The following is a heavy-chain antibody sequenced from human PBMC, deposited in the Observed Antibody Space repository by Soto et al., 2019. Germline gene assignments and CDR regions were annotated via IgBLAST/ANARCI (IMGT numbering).Heavy chain of an antibody. CDR3: ARAVGPFDY. D-gene: IGHD1-26*01. J-gene: IGHJ4*02. CDR2: IWHDGSNK. Sequence: HPGGSLRLSCAAAGFTFSTYVIHWVRQAPGKGLEWVAVIWHDGSNKYYADSVKGRFTISRDNSKNTLYLEMNSLRAEDTAVYYSARAVGPFDYWGQGTLVTVS. CDR1: GFTFSTYV. V-gene: IGHV3-33*01.